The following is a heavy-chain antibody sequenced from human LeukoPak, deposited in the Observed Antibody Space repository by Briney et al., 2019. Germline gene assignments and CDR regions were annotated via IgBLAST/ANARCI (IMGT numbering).Heavy chain of an antibody. CDR1: GFTFSSYS. D-gene: IGHD1-26*01. J-gene: IGHJ4*02. CDR3: GRVGRIEGALDY. CDR2: ISSSSSTI. V-gene: IGHV3-48*01. Sequence: GGSLRLSCAASGFTFSSYSMNWVRQAPGKGLEWVSYISSSSSTIYCADSVKGRFTISRDNAKNSLYLQMNSLRAEDTAVYYFGRVGRIEGALDYGGKGTLVTVSS.